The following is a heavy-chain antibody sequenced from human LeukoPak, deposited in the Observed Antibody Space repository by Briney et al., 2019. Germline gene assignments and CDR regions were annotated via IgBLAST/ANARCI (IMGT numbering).Heavy chain of an antibody. CDR1: GGSISTYY. CDR2: MYYSGST. D-gene: IGHD5-18*01. V-gene: IGHV4-59*12. Sequence: SETLSLTCTVSGGSISTYYWSWIRQPSGKGLEWIGYMYYSGSTNYNPSLKSRVTISVDTSKNQFSLKLSSVTAADTAVYYCARDGGYSYGGDYWGQGTLVTVSS. CDR3: ARDGGYSYGGDY. J-gene: IGHJ4*02.